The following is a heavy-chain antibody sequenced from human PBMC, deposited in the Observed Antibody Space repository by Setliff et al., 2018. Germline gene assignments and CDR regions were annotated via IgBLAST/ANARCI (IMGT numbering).Heavy chain of an antibody. CDR3: AKDRMGGYYPDAFDI. D-gene: IGHD3-3*01. V-gene: IGHV3-23*01. Sequence: TGGSLRLSCAASGFTFSSYAMSWVRQAPGKGLEWVSAISGSGGSTYYADSVKGRFTISRDNSKNTLYLQMNSLRAEDTAVYYCAKDRMGGYYPDAFDIWGQGTMVTVSS. CDR1: GFTFSSYA. J-gene: IGHJ3*02. CDR2: ISGSGGST.